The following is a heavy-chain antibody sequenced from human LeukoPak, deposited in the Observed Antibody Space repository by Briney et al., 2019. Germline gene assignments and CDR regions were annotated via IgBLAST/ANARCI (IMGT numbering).Heavy chain of an antibody. Sequence: GESLEISCKGPGYSFTSYWIGWVRQMPGKGLEWMGIIYPGDSDTRYSPSFQGQVTISADKSISTAYLQWSSLKASDTAMYYCARLYGSGSYYNPLGYWGQGTLVTVSS. CDR3: ARLYGSGSYYNPLGY. V-gene: IGHV5-51*01. CDR2: IYPGDSDT. J-gene: IGHJ4*02. D-gene: IGHD3-10*01. CDR1: GYSFTSYW.